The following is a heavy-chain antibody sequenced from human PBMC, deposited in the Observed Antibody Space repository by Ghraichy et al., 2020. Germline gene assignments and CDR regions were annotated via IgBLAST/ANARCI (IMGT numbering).Heavy chain of an antibody. V-gene: IGHV3-23*01. D-gene: IGHD3-16*01. J-gene: IGHJ5*02. CDR2: ISGSGDGT. Sequence: GGSLRLSCAASEFSFRNYAMNWVRQAPGKGLEWVSAISGSGDGTSYADSVKGRFTISRDNSKNTLYLQMKSLRAEDTAVYYCAKDQGETISSNWFDPWGQGTLVTVSS. CDR3: AKDQGETISSNWFDP. CDR1: EFSFRNYA.